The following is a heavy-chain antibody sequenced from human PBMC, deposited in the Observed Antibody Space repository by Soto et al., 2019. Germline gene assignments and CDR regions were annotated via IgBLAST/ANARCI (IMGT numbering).Heavy chain of an antibody. J-gene: IGHJ4*02. Sequence: QVQLVESGGGVVQPGRSLRLSCAASGFTFSSYGMHWVRQAPGKGLEWVAVIWYDGSNKYYADSVKGRFTISRDNSKNTLYLQMNSLRDEDTAVYYCARDLSAIAIDYWGQGTLVTVSS. CDR1: GFTFSSYG. CDR3: ARDLSAIAIDY. V-gene: IGHV3-33*01. D-gene: IGHD2-21*01. CDR2: IWYDGSNK.